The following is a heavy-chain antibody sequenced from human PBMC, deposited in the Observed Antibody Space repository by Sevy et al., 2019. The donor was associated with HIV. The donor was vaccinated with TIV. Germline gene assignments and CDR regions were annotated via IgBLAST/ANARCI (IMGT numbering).Heavy chain of an antibody. Sequence: GGSLRLSCAVSGFSFDRYGMTWVRQAPGKGLEWVSGISGSGTRTYYADSVKGRFIISRDNSKNTLYLQMNSLRSEDTARYYRGKGGGGHYDPDEIGYYFYYYNMDVWGKGTTVTVSS. CDR3: GKGGGGHYDPDEIGYYFYYYNMDV. CDR1: GFSFDRYG. CDR2: ISGSGTRT. J-gene: IGHJ6*03. V-gene: IGHV3-23*01. D-gene: IGHD3-22*01.